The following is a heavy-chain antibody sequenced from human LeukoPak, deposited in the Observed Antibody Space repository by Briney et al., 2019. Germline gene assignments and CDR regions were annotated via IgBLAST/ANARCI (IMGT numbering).Heavy chain of an antibody. V-gene: IGHV4-4*02. CDR2: IYHGGST. J-gene: IGHJ4*02. Sequence: SETLSLTCAVSGDSISNSHWWSRVCQPPRKGLEWIGEIYHGGSTNFNPSLKSRVTISVDRSNNQFSLRLTSVTAADTAVYYCARGEEHGSGTVHFDYWGQGTLVTVSS. D-gene: IGHD3-10*01. CDR1: GDSISNSHW. CDR3: ARGEEHGSGTVHFDY.